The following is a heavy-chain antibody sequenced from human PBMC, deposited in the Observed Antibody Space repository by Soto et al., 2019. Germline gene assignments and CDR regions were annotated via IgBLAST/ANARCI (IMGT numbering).Heavy chain of an antibody. CDR2: IHHSGST. CDR3: ARDFGEYRIDY. J-gene: IGHJ4*02. Sequence: QLQLQESGPGLVKPSETLSLTCTVSGGSISGSSYYWGWIRQPPGKGLEWIGSIHHSGSTSYKPSPRGPVALSVDTSKCQFSLKLLTVTAADTAVYYGARDFGEYRIDYWGQGTLVTVSS. CDR1: GGSISGSSYY. V-gene: IGHV4-39*02. D-gene: IGHD4-17*01.